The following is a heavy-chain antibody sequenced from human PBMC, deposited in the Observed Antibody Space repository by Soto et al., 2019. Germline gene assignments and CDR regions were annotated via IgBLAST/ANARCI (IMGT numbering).Heavy chain of an antibody. CDR1: VGSSSSYY. CDR3: ARWSLVRGVIPYYYYGMDV. D-gene: IGHD3-10*01. CDR2: IYYSGST. Sequence: SLTLSLTCTVSVGSSSSYYWSCIRQPPWKGLEWIGYIYYSGSTNYNPSLKSRVTISVDTSKNQFSLKLSSVTAADTAVYYCARWSLVRGVIPYYYYGMDVWGQGTTVTVSS. J-gene: IGHJ6*02. V-gene: IGHV4-59*13.